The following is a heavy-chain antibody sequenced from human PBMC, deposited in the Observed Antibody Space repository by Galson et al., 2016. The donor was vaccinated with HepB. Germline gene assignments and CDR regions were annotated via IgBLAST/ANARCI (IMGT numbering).Heavy chain of an antibody. D-gene: IGHD3-10*01. CDR1: GLMYTHYA. CDR3: ARDRGYRALDL. V-gene: IGHV3-23*01. CDR2: IDDSGDHI. Sequence: SLRLSCAVSGLMYTHYAMNWVRQAPGKGLEWVSIIDDSGDHIYYAESVKGRFTISRDKATNTLYLRMNSLRAEDTALYYCARDRGYRALDLWGQGTTVTVSS. J-gene: IGHJ3*01.